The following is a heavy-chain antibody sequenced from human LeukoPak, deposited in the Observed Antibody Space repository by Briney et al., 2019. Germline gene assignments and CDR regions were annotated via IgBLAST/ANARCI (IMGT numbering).Heavy chain of an antibody. CDR3: TTGLGELTYYYDSSGYFDY. J-gene: IGHJ4*02. CDR1: GFTFHIYA. CDR2: IKSKTDGGTT. V-gene: IGHV3-15*01. D-gene: IGHD3-22*01. Sequence: GGSLRLSCAASGFTFHIYAMAWVRQAPGKGLEWVGRIKSKTDGGTTDYAAPVKGRFTISRDDSKNTLYLQMNSLKTEDTAVYYCTTGLGELTYYYDSSGYFDYWGQGTLVTVSS.